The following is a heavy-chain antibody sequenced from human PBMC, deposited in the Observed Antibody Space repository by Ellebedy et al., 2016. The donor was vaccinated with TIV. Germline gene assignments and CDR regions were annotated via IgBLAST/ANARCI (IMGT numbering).Heavy chain of an antibody. J-gene: IGHJ5*02. CDR2: ITSRSTST. D-gene: IGHD6-19*01. Sequence: PGGSLRLSCAASGFTFSDYYMSWIRQVPGKGLEWVSYITSRSTSTKYADSVEGRFTISRDNAKSSLYLQMDSLRAEDTAVYYCARSLGSGWDNWFDPWGQGTLVTVSS. CDR1: GFTFSDYY. CDR3: ARSLGSGWDNWFDP. V-gene: IGHV3-11*06.